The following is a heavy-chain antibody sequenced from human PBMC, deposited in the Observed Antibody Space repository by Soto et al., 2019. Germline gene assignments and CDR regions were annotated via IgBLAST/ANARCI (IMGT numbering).Heavy chain of an antibody. CDR3: ARSRDGYNSVDY. CDR1: GFTFSSYA. J-gene: IGHJ4*02. D-gene: IGHD5-12*01. Sequence: GGSLRLSCAASGFTFSSYAMTWVRQAPGKGLEWVSAISGSGGSTYYADSVKGRFTISRDNSKNTLYLEMNSLRGEDTAVYYCARSRDGYNSVDYWGQGTLVTVSS. V-gene: IGHV3-23*01. CDR2: ISGSGGST.